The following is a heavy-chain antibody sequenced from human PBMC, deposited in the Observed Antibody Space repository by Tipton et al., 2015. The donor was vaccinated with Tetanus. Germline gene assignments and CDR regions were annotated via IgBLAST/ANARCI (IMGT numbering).Heavy chain of an antibody. CDR2: IYYSGST. J-gene: IGHJ3*02. D-gene: IGHD3-10*01. Sequence: LTCTVSGGSISSSSYYWGWIRQPPGKGLEWIGSIYYSGSTYYNPSLKSRVTISVDTSKNQFSLKLSSVTAADTAVYYCARGTGGAFDIWGQGTMVTVSS. CDR3: ARGTGGAFDI. V-gene: IGHV4-39*01. CDR1: GGSISSSSYY.